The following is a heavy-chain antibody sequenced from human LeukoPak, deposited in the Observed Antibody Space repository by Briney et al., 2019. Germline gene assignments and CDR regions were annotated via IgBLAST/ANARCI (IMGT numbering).Heavy chain of an antibody. J-gene: IGHJ3*02. CDR3: AREPFIAVAAVLDAFDI. D-gene: IGHD6-19*01. V-gene: IGHV4-4*07. CDR1: GGSISSYY. Sequence: PSETLSLTCTVSGGSISSYYWSWIRQPAGKGLEWIGRIYTSGSTNYNPSLKNRVTMSVDTSKNQFSLKLSSVTAADTAVYYCAREPFIAVAAVLDAFDIWGQGTMVTVSS. CDR2: IYTSGST.